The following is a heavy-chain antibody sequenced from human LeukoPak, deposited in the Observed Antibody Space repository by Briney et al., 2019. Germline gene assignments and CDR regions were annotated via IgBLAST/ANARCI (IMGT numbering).Heavy chain of an antibody. Sequence: PGGSLRLSCAASGFTFSTYWMHWVRQVPGKGLVWVSRIHSNGISTYYADFVKGRFTISRDNAKNTLYLQMNSLRAEDTAVYYCAREGLGYSYGYWGQGALVTVSS. V-gene: IGHV3-74*01. CDR1: GFTFSTYW. J-gene: IGHJ4*02. CDR3: AREGLGYSYGY. D-gene: IGHD5-18*01. CDR2: IHSNGIST.